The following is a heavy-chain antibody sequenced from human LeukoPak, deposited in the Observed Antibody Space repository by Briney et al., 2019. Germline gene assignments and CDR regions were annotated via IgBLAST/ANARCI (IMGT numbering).Heavy chain of an antibody. D-gene: IGHD6-6*01. V-gene: IGHV4-59*01. CDR1: GGSISTYY. J-gene: IGHJ4*02. CDR2: IHYSGST. CDR3: ARGTHSSSPIPLDY. Sequence: SETLSLTCTGSGGSISTYYWSWIRQTPGKGLEWIGYIHYSGSTNYNPSLNSRVTISVDTSKNQFSLKVNSVTAADTAVYYCARGTHSSSPIPLDYWGQGTLVTVSS.